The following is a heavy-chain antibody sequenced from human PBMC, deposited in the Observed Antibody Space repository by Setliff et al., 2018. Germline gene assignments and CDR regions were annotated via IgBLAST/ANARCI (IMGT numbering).Heavy chain of an antibody. V-gene: IGHV3-15*07. J-gene: IGHJ4*02. Sequence: GGSLRLSCAASGFTFSYAWMHWVRQAPGKGLEWVGRSKSKTAGGAIDYAAPVKGRFTISRDDSKNTLYLQMSSLKTEDTAMYYCAKVYRPQFSPGFDYWGQGALVTVSS. CDR2: SKSKTAGGAI. CDR3: AKVYRPQFSPGFDY. D-gene: IGHD6-6*01. CDR1: GFTFSYAW.